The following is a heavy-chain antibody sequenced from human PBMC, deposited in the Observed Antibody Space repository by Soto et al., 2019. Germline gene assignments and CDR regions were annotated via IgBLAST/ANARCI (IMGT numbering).Heavy chain of an antibody. D-gene: IGHD2-15*01. V-gene: IGHV1-69*01. CDR1: GGSFSSNT. CDR2: IIPICGTS. Sequence: QLQLVQSGAEVKKPGSSVNVSCKTSGGSFSSNTITWVRQAPGQGLEWMGGIIPICGTSNYAQKFQGRVTITADETTTTVPTELSRLRYEDTAVYYCARDVLLVVVAATRAAGGLDTWGQGTLVTVSS. J-gene: IGHJ5*02. CDR3: ARDVLLVVVAATRAAGGLDT.